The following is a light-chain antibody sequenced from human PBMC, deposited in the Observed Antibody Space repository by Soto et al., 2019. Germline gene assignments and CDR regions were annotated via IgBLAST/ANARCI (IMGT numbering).Light chain of an antibody. CDR3: QKYNSAPRT. CDR2: AAS. J-gene: IGKJ1*01. Sequence: DIQMTQSPSSLSASVGDRVTITCRASQGIRNYIAWYQQKPGKVPKLLIYAASTFQSGVPSRFSGSGSGTDFTLTISILQPEDLATYYCQKYNSAPRTFGQGTKVEIK. CDR1: QGIRNY. V-gene: IGKV1-27*01.